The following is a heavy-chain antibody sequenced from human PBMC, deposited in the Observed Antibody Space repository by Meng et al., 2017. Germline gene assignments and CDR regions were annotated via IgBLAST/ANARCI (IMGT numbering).Heavy chain of an antibody. V-gene: IGHV3-21*01. J-gene: IGHJ3*02. CDR2: ISSSSSYI. D-gene: IGHD3-16*01. CDR3: ARDRKDDYVWGRRDAFDI. CDR1: GLTFSSYS. Sequence: GESLKISCAASGLTFSSYSMNWVRQAPGKGLEWVSSISSSSSYIYYADSVKGRFTISRDNAKNSLYLQMNSLRAEDTAVYYCARDRKDDYVWGRRDAFDIWGQGTMVTVSS.